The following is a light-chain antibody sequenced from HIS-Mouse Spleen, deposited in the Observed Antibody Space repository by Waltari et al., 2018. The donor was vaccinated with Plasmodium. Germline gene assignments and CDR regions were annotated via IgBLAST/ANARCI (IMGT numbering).Light chain of an antibody. CDR3: QQYNNWPFT. V-gene: IGKV3-15*01. CDR1: QSVSSN. Sequence: ERVMPQSPATLSVSPGDRATLSCRASQSVSSNLAWYQQKPGQAPRPLIYGASTRATGIPARFSGSGSGTEFTLTISSLQSEDFAVYYCQQYNNWPFTFGPGTKVDIK. CDR2: GAS. J-gene: IGKJ3*01.